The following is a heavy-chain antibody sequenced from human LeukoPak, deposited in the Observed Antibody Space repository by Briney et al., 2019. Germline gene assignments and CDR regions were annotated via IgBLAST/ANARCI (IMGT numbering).Heavy chain of an antibody. V-gene: IGHV3-30*02. Sequence: PGGSLRLSCAASGFTFSSYGMDWVRQAPGKGLEWVAFIWYDGSDKYYADSVEGRFTISRDNSKNTLYLQMNSLRAEDTAVYYCAKGLYCTNGVCYNDYFDYWGQGTLVTVSS. J-gene: IGHJ4*02. CDR1: GFTFSSYG. D-gene: IGHD2-8*01. CDR2: IWYDGSDK. CDR3: AKGLYCTNGVCYNDYFDY.